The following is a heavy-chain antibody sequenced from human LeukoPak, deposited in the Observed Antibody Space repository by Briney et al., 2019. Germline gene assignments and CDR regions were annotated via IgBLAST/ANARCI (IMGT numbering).Heavy chain of an antibody. CDR3: ARHRTNSYGSGTPFDN. Sequence: SETLSLTCTVSGDSISGSSYYWCWIRQPPGKGLEWIGSSHYSGSTHYNPPLKSRLTTSIDTSKNHFSLKLTSVSAADTAVYYCARHRTNSYGSGTPFDNWGQGTLVTVSS. D-gene: IGHD3-10*01. CDR1: GDSISGSSYY. CDR2: SHYSGST. J-gene: IGHJ4*02. V-gene: IGHV4-39*01.